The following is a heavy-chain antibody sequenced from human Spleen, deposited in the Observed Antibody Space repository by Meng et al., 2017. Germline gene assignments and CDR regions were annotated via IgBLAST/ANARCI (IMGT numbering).Heavy chain of an antibody. CDR2: INHSGST. V-gene: IGHV4-34*01. J-gene: IGHJ6*02. Sequence: SETLSLTCAVYGGSFSGYYRSWNRQRPGKWLEWIGEINHSGSTNYNPSLKSRVTISVDTSKNQFSLKLNSVTAADTAVYYCAGFSIGNPKYYYYGMDVWGQGTTVTVSS. CDR3: AGFSIGNPKYYYYGMDV. CDR1: GGSFSGYY.